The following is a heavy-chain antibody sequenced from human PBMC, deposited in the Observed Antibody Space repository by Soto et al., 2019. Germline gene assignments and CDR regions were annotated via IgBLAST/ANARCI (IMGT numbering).Heavy chain of an antibody. CDR1: GFTFSSYW. D-gene: IGHD1-7*01. CDR3: ARVPGTMGGHAFDI. Sequence: EVQLVESGGGLVQPGGSLRLSCAASGFTFSSYWMHWVRQAPGKGLVWVSRINSDGSSTSYADSVKGRFTISRDNAKNTLYLQMNSRRAEDTAVYYCARVPGTMGGHAFDIWGQGTMVTVSS. V-gene: IGHV3-74*01. CDR2: INSDGSST. J-gene: IGHJ3*02.